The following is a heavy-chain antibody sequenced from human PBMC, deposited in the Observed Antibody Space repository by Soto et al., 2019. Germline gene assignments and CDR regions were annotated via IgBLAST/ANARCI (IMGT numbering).Heavy chain of an antibody. V-gene: IGHV5-51*01. CDR1: GYSFTSYW. CDR2: IYPGDSDT. D-gene: IGHD3-22*01. Sequence: GESLKISCKGSGYSFTSYWIGWVRQMPGKGLEWMGIIYPGDSDTRYSPSFQGQVTISADKSISTAYLQWSSLKASDTAMYYCARHNLEYYSDSSGYPDYWGQGTLVTVSS. CDR3: ARHNLEYYSDSSGYPDY. J-gene: IGHJ4*02.